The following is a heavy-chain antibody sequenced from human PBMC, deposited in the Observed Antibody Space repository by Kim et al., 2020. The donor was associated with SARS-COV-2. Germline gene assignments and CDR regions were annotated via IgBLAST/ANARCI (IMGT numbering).Heavy chain of an antibody. CDR3: AKTSSSGSRGYYYGMDV. J-gene: IGHJ6*02. Sequence: GGSVRLSCAASGFTFDDYAMHWVRQAPGKGLEWVSLISGDGGSTYYADSVKGRFTISRDNSKNSLYLQMNSLRTEDTALYYCAKTSSSGSRGYYYGMDVWGQGTTVTVSS. V-gene: IGHV3-43*02. D-gene: IGHD6-13*01. CDR1: GFTFDDYA. CDR2: ISGDGGST.